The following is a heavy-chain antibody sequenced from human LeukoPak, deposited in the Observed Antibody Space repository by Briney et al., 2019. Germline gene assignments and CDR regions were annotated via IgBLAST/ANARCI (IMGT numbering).Heavy chain of an antibody. J-gene: IGHJ4*02. CDR1: GGSISSGGYS. CDR2: IYYSGST. Sequence: SETLSLTCAVSGGSISSGGYSWSWIRQPPGKGLEWIGYIYYSGSTNYNPSLKGRVTISVDTSKNQFSLKLSSVTAADTAVYYCAREVSGDYGEGSKLFDYWGQGTLVTVSS. D-gene: IGHD4-17*01. CDR3: AREVSGDYGEGSKLFDY. V-gene: IGHV4-61*08.